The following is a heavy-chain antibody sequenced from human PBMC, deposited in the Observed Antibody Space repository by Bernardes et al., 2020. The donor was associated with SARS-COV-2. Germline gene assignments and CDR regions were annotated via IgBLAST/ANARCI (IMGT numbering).Heavy chain of an antibody. Sequence: GSSLRLSCAASGFTVSSNYMGWVRQAPGKGLEWVSVIYRGGSTYYADSVKGRFSISRDNSKNTLFLQMNSLRVEDTAVYYCASRMATSWGFDYWGQGTLVTVSS. V-gene: IGHV3-66*02. J-gene: IGHJ4*02. CDR3: ASRMATSWGFDY. CDR1: GFTVSSNY. D-gene: IGHD3-16*01. CDR2: IYRGGST.